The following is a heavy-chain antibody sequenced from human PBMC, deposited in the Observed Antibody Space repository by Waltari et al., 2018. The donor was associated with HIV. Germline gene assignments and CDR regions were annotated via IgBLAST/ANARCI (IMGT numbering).Heavy chain of an antibody. V-gene: IGHV3-21*01. CDR2: ISSTGTYT. CDR1: GFPFSSYN. J-gene: IGHJ6*02. D-gene: IGHD6-25*01. Sequence: EVQLVESGGGLVKPGGSLRLSCTVSGFPFSSYNVNWVRQPPGKGLEWVSSISSTGTYTYYAGSVKGRFTISRDNAQNSLFLHMTSLSFDDTAVYYCARVAATGSGSYYSFYGMDVWGQGTTVTVSS. CDR3: ARVAATGSGSYYSFYGMDV.